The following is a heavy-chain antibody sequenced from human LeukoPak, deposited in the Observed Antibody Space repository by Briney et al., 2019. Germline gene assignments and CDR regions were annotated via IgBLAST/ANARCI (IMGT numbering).Heavy chain of an antibody. V-gene: IGHV3-23*01. CDR3: AKGHYYDRSGYLSFDY. CDR2: ISGSGGST. CDR1: GFTFSSYA. J-gene: IGHJ4*02. D-gene: IGHD3-22*01. Sequence: GGSLRLSCAASGFTFSSYAMSWVRQAPGKGLEWVSAISGSGGSTYYADSVKGRFTISRDNSKTTLYLQMNSLRAEDTAVYYCAKGHYYDRSGYLSFDYWGQGTLVTVSS.